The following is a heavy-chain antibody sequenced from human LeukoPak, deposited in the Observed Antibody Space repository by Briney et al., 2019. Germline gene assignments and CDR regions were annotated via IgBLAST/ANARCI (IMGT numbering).Heavy chain of an antibody. CDR3: AKPYAISGYDWGFFDH. J-gene: IGHJ4*02. CDR1: GFTFNNCG. Sequence: GGSLRLSCAASGFTFNNCGIHWVRQAPGKGLEWVAFISYDGSNIYYADSVKGRFTISRVNSKSTLFLQMNSLRIEDTAVYYCAKPYAISGYDWGFFDHWGQGTLVSVSS. D-gene: IGHD5-12*01. CDR2: ISYDGSNI. V-gene: IGHV3-30*18.